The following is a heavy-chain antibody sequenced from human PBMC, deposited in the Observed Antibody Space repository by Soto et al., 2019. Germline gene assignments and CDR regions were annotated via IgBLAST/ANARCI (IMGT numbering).Heavy chain of an antibody. Sequence: SETLSLTCTVSGGSIGSGGYYWSWIRQHPGKGLEWIGYIYYSGSTYYNPSLKSRVTISVNTSKNQLYLKLRSVTAADTAVYYCARGRTYYDPWGQGTLVTVPS. CDR2: IYYSGST. D-gene: IGHD3-10*01. V-gene: IGHV4-31*03. CDR1: GGSIGSGGYY. CDR3: ARGRTYYDP. J-gene: IGHJ5*02.